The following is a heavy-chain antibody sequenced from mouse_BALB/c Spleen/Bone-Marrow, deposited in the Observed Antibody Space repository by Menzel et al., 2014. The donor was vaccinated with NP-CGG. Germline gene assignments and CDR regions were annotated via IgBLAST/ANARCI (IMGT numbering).Heavy chain of an antibody. CDR1: GYSFTNYW. CDR3: ARGLGEIWGY. J-gene: IGHJ2*01. V-gene: IGHV1-61*01. CDR2: IHPSDSES. D-gene: IGHD4-1*01. Sequence: VQGVEYGAELVRPGTSVQLSCKASGYSFTNYWTNWVKQRPGQGLEWIGMIHPSDSESRLNQKFKDKATLTVDKSSTTAYMQLSSPTSEDSAVYYCARGLGEIWGYWGQGTTLTVSS.